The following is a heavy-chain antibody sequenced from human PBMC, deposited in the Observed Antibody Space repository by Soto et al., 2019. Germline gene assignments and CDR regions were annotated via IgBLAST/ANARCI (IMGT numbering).Heavy chain of an antibody. Sequence: SETLSLTCTVSGVAVSSGSYYWSWIRQPPGKGLEWIGYIYYSGSTNYNPSLKSRVTISVDTSKNQFSLKLSSVTAADTAVYYCARVVGGYNLYYFDYWGQGTLVTVSS. J-gene: IGHJ4*02. D-gene: IGHD5-12*01. CDR1: GVAVSSGSYY. V-gene: IGHV4-61*01. CDR3: ARVVGGYNLYYFDY. CDR2: IYYSGST.